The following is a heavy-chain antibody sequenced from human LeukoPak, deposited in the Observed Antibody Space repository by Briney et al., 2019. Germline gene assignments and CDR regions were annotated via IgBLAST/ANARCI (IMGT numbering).Heavy chain of an antibody. CDR1: GFTFSDYY. V-gene: IGHV3-11*01. CDR3: ARDRGDYGGSFDY. CDR2: ISSSGSTK. J-gene: IGHJ4*02. D-gene: IGHD4-23*01. Sequence: GGSLRLSCAASGFTFSDYYMSWIRQAPGKGLEWVSYISSSGSTKYYADSVKGRFTISRDNAKNSLSPQMNSLRAEDTAVYYCARDRGDYGGSFDYWGQGTLVTVSS.